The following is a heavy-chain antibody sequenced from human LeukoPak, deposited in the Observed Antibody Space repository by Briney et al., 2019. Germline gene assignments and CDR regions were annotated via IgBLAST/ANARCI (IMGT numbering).Heavy chain of an antibody. CDR1: GFTFSSYS. D-gene: IGHD2-2*01. CDR3: AKSFRLGMIVVVPAAIPTYGGFDY. Sequence: SGGSLRLSCAASGFTFSSYSMNWVRQAPGKGLEWVSYISSSSSTIYYADSVKGRFTISRDNSKNTLYLQMNSLRAEDTAVYYCAKSFRLGMIVVVPAAIPTYGGFDYWGQGTLVTVSS. J-gene: IGHJ4*02. V-gene: IGHV3-48*01. CDR2: ISSSSSTI.